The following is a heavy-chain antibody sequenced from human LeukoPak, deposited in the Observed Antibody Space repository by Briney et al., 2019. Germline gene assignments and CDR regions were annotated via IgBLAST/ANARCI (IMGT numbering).Heavy chain of an antibody. CDR3: ARGPEFGVNAVGATTSDY. CDR1: GGSISSSSYY. V-gene: IGHV4-39*07. D-gene: IGHD1-26*01. J-gene: IGHJ4*02. Sequence: SETLSLTCTVSGGSISSSSYYWGWIRQPPGKGLEWIGKINHSGSTNYNPSLKSRVTISVDTSKNQFSLKLSSVTAADTAVYYCARGPEFGVNAVGATTSDYWGQGTLVTVSS. CDR2: INHSGST.